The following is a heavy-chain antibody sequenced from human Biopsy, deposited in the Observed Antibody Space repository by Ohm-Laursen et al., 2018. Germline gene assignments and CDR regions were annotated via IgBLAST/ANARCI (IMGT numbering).Heavy chain of an antibody. Sequence: GTLSLTCSISGGSVGDYFLSWIRLVPGKRPEWIGYTYYRGTSENNPSLRSRVTTSVDISRNQFFLNMKSVTGADTAVYYCAAFPFSGGPAFDIWGQGTTVIVSS. CDR1: GGSVGDYF. CDR3: AAFPFSGGPAFDI. CDR2: TYYRGTS. V-gene: IGHV4-59*02. D-gene: IGHD2/OR15-2a*01. J-gene: IGHJ3*02.